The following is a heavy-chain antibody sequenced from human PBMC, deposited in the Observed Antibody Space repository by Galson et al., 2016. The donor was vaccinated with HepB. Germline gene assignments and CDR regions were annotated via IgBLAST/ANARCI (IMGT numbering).Heavy chain of an antibody. Sequence: SVKVSCKASGYTFTSYYMHWVRQAPGQGLEWMGIINPSGGSTSYAQKFQGRVTMTRDTSTSTVYMELSSLRSEDTAVYYCPRLAAAGTAEDWGQGTLVTVSS. CDR1: GYTFTSYY. CDR2: INPSGGST. J-gene: IGHJ4*02. D-gene: IGHD6-13*01. V-gene: IGHV1-46*01. CDR3: PRLAAAGTAED.